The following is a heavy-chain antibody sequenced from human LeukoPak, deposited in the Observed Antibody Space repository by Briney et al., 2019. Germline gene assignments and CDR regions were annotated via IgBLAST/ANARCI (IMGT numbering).Heavy chain of an antibody. CDR3: ARDLGDYSVDY. Sequence: PGRSLRLSCAASGFTFSSYGMNWVRQAPGKGLEWVAVIWYDGSNKYYADSVKGRFTISRDNSKNTLCLQMNSLRAEDTAVYYCARDLGDYSVDYWGQGTLVTVSS. V-gene: IGHV3-33*01. D-gene: IGHD4-17*01. CDR1: GFTFSSYG. CDR2: IWYDGSNK. J-gene: IGHJ4*02.